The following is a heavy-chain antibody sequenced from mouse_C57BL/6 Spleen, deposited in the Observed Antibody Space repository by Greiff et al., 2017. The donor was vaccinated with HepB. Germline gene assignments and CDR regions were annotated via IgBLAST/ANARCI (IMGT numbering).Heavy chain of an antibody. CDR2: ISYSGST. D-gene: IGHD2-1*01. V-gene: IGHV3-1*01. J-gene: IGHJ4*01. Sequence: VQLKESGPGMVKPSQSLSLTCTVPGYSITSGYDWHWIRHFPGNKLEWMGYISYSGSTNYNPSLKSRISITHDTSKNHFFLKLNSVTTEDTATYYCARGDYGNYGSAMDYWGQGTSVTVSS. CDR3: ARGDYGNYGSAMDY. CDR1: GYSITSGYD.